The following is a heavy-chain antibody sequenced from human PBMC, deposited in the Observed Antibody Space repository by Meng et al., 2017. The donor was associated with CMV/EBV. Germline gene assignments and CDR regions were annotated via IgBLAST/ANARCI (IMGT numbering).Heavy chain of an antibody. J-gene: IGHJ4*02. D-gene: IGHD2-15*01. V-gene: IGHV1-2*02. Sequence: QVQLVQSGAEVKKPXXSVKVSCKASGYTFTGYYMHWVRQAPGQGLEWMGWINPNSGGTNYAQKFQGRVTMTRDTSISTAYMELSRLRSDDTAVYYCARGPRYCSGGSCYPGSWGQGTLVTVSS. CDR3: ARGPRYCSGGSCYPGS. CDR1: GYTFTGYY. CDR2: INPNSGGT.